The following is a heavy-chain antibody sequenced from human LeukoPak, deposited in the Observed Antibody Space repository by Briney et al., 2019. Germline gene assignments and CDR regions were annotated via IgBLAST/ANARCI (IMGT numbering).Heavy chain of an antibody. J-gene: IGHJ6*02. CDR2: INAYNGNT. V-gene: IGHV1-18*01. Sequence: GASVKVSCKASGYTFTNYGFSWVRQAPGQGLEWMGWINAYNGNTNYAQKPQGRVTMTTDTSTNTAYMELRSLRSDDTAVYYCARRYCSGGSCYSDGYYGMDVWGQGTTVTVSS. CDR3: ARRYCSGGSCYSDGYYGMDV. CDR1: GYTFTNYG. D-gene: IGHD2-15*01.